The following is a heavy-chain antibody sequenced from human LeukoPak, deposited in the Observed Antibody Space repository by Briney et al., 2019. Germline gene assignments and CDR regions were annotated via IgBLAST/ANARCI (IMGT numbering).Heavy chain of an antibody. V-gene: IGHV3-30*02. Sequence: GGSLRLSCAASGFTFISYGMHWVRQAPGKGLEWVAFIRYDGSNKYYADSVKGRFTISRDNSKNTLYLQTKSLRAEDTAVYYCAKGGGYEAQYYYYYLDVWGKGTTVTISS. D-gene: IGHD5-12*01. J-gene: IGHJ6*03. CDR1: GFTFISYG. CDR3: AKGGGYEAQYYYYYLDV. CDR2: IRYDGSNK.